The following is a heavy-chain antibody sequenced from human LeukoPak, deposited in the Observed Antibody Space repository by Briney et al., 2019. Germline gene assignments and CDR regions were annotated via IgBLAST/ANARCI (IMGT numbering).Heavy chain of an antibody. CDR2: IYHSGST. J-gene: IGHJ6*03. CDR1: GGSISSGGYY. CDR3: ARGVPHMDV. V-gene: IGHV4-30-2*01. D-gene: IGHD3-10*01. Sequence: SQTLSLTFTVSGGSISSGGYYWSWIRQPPGKGLEWIGYIYHSGSTYYNPSLKSRVTISVDRSKNQFSLKLSSVTAADTAVYYCARGVPHMDVWGKGTTVTVSS.